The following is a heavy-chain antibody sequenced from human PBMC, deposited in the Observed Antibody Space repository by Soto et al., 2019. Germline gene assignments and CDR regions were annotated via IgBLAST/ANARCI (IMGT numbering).Heavy chain of an antibody. V-gene: IGHV3-11*01. CDR1: GFTFSDYY. CDR3: ARRRFLNCSGGSCYPNEYYYGMDV. J-gene: IGHJ6*02. CDR2: ISSSGSTI. Sequence: GSLLRSCSASGFTFSDYYMSWIRQAPGKGLEWVSYISSSGSTIYYADSVKGRFTISRDNAKNSLYLQMNSLRAEDTAVYYCARRRFLNCSGGSCYPNEYYYGMDVWGQGTTVTVYS. D-gene: IGHD2-15*01.